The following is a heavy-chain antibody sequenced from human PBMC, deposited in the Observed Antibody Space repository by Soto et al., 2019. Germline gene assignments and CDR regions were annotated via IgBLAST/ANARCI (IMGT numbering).Heavy chain of an antibody. D-gene: IGHD3-9*01. CDR1: GASITIYY. CDR3: ARVVRDYDIVTGYYIGQYFDF. Sequence: SETLSLTCTVSGASITIYYWNWIRQPPGEALEWIGVANYSGSTNYNPSLKSRVTISVDKSKNQFSLKMSSVTAADTAVYYCARVVRDYDIVTGYYIGQYFDFWSQGTRVT. J-gene: IGHJ4*02. CDR2: ANYSGST. V-gene: IGHV4-59*01.